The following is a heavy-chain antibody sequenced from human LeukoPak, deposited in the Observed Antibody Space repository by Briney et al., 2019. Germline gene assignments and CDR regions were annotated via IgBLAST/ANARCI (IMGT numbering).Heavy chain of an antibody. D-gene: IGHD2-21*01. V-gene: IGHV3-23*01. CDR2: ISGSGGST. CDR3: AKHIRDDYYYYMDV. J-gene: IGHJ6*03. CDR1: GFTFSSYA. Sequence: PGGSLRLSCAASGFTFSSYAMSWVRQAPGKGLEWVSAISGSGGSTYYADSVKGRFTISRDNSKNTLYLQMNSLRAEDTAVYYCAKHIRDDYYYYMDVWGKGTTVTVSS.